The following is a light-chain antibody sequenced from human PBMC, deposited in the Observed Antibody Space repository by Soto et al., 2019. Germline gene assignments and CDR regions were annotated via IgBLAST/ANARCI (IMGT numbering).Light chain of an antibody. Sequence: EIVLTQSPGTLSFSPGERATLSCRASHSVSSTDVAWYQQRPGQAPRLLIYAASSRATGIPDRFSGSGSGTEFTLTISRLEPEDFAVYYCQHYGSSLLTFGGGTKVDI. CDR2: AAS. J-gene: IGKJ4*01. CDR1: HSVSSTD. V-gene: IGKV3-20*01. CDR3: QHYGSSLLT.